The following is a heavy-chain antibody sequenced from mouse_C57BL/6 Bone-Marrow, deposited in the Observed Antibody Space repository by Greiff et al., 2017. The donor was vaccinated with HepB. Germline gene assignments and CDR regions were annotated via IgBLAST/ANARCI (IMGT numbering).Heavy chain of an antibody. CDR2: IDPETGGT. Sequence: QVQLKESGAELVRPGASVTLSCKASGYTFTDYEMHWVKQTPVHGLEWIGAIDPETGGTAYNQKFKGKAILTADKSSSTAYMELRSLTSEDSAVYYCTRAWLLRYWGQGTTLTVSS. V-gene: IGHV1-15*01. CDR3: TRAWLLRY. J-gene: IGHJ2*01. CDR1: GYTFTDYE. D-gene: IGHD2-3*01.